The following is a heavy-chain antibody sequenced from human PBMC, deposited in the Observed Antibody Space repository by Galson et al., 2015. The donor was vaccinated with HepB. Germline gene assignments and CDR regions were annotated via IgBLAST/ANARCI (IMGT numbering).Heavy chain of an antibody. CDR1: GGTFSSYT. D-gene: IGHD3-22*01. CDR2: IIPILGIA. CDR3: ARARSYYYNRPTDGDAFDI. J-gene: IGHJ3*02. Sequence: SVKVSCKASGGTFSSYTISWVRQAPGQGLEWMGRIIPILGIANYAQKFQGRVTITADKSTSTAYMELSSLRSEDTAVYYCARARSYYYNRPTDGDAFDIWGQGTMVTVSS. V-gene: IGHV1-69*02.